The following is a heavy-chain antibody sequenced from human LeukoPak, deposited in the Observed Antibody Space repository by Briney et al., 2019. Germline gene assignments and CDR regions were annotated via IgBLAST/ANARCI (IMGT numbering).Heavy chain of an antibody. CDR1: GGSFSTYY. V-gene: IGHV4-34*01. J-gene: IGHJ5*02. CDR2: VNHGGST. Sequence: SETLSLTCAVYGGSFSTYYWSWIRQPPGKGLEWIGEVNHGGSTNYNPSLKSRVTISVDTSTNQFSLKLSPVTAADTAVYYCARAPPYCSSTSCYPNRWFDPWGQGTLVTVSS. D-gene: IGHD2-2*01. CDR3: ARAPPYCSSTSCYPNRWFDP.